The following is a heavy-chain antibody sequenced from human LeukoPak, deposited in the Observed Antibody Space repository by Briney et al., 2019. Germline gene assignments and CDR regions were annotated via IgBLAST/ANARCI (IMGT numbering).Heavy chain of an antibody. CDR1: GFTFSSYS. CDR3: ARDFAMVRGVKYFDY. CDR2: ISSSSSTI. D-gene: IGHD3-10*01. J-gene: IGHJ4*02. Sequence: GGSLRLSCAASGFTFSSYSMNWVRQAPGKGLEWVSYISSSSSTIYYADSVKGRFTISRDNAKNSLYLQMNSLRAEDTAVYYCARDFAMVRGVKYFDYWGQGTLVTVSS. V-gene: IGHV3-48*01.